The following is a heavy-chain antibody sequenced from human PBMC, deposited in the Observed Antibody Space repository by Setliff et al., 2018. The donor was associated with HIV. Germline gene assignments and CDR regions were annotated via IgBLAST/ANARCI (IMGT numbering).Heavy chain of an antibody. Sequence: SETLSLTCTVSGGSVSSYHWTWIRQPPGKGLEWIEYLYYSGSTYYNPSLKSRVTISIDTSKKQLSLKLNSVTAADTAVYYCARAMGANWSYYYYMDVWGKGTTVTVSS. CDR2: LYYSGST. CDR1: GGSVSSYH. V-gene: IGHV4-59*02. J-gene: IGHJ6*03. CDR3: ARAMGANWSYYYYMDV. D-gene: IGHD1-26*01.